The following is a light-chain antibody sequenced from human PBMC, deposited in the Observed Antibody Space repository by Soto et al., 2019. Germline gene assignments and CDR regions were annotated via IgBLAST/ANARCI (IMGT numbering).Light chain of an antibody. J-gene: IGKJ2*01. CDR1: QSVSSSY. V-gene: IGKV3-20*01. CDR2: GAS. CDR3: QQYGSSSMYT. Sequence: EIVLTQSPGTLSLSPGERATLSCRASQSVSSSYLAWYKQKPGQAPRLLIYGASSRATGIPDSFSGSVSGTDFTLTISRLEPEDFAVYYCQQYGSSSMYTFGQGTKLEIK.